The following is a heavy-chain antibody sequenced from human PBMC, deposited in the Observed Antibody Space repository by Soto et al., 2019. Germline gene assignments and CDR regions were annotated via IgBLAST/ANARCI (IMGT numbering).Heavy chain of an antibody. D-gene: IGHD3-22*01. Sequence: QVQLQESGPGLVKPSGTLSLTCAVSGGSISSNNWWSWVRQPPGKVLEWIGEIYHSGSTNYNPSLKSRVTISVDKSKNQFSLKLSSVTAADTAVYYCAIDAYYYDRGVFDSWGQGTLVTVSS. CDR3: AIDAYYYDRGVFDS. CDR2: IYHSGST. J-gene: IGHJ4*02. V-gene: IGHV4-4*02. CDR1: GGSISSNNW.